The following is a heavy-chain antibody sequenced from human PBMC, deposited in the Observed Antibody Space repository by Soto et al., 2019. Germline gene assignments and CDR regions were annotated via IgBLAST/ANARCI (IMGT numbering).Heavy chain of an antibody. J-gene: IGHJ5*01. CDR1: GVSISTGGWY. CDR2: IYYRGTT. V-gene: IGHV4-31*03. CDR3: ARVSAGGTRWFDS. D-gene: IGHD6-13*01. Sequence: TLCLTCSVAGVSISTGGWYLSWVREHPGKGLEWIGDIYYRGTTSYNPSLGSRVTISRDTSKNQVSLKLNSVTAADTAVYYCARVSAGGTRWFDSWGQGIRVTVSS.